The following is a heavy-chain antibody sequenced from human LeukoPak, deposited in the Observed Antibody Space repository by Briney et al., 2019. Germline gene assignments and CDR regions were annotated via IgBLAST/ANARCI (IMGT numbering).Heavy chain of an antibody. CDR2: ISGSGGST. D-gene: IGHD3-22*01. CDR3: AKDESGYYSDS. V-gene: IGHV3-23*01. CDR1: RFTFSIYA. J-gene: IGHJ4*02. Sequence: GGSLRLSCAASRFTFSIYAVSWVRQAPRKGREWVSAISGSGGSTYYPDPVKGRFTISRHNSKNTLYLQMNSLRAEDPAVYYCAKDESGYYSDSWGQGTLVTVSS.